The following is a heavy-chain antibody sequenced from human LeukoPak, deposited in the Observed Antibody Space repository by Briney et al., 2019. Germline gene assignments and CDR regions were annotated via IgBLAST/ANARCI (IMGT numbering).Heavy chain of an antibody. CDR2: ISGSGGST. CDR3: AKGLDGDQTWGYFQH. Sequence: GGSLRLSCAASGFTFSSYAMSWVRQAPGKGLEWVSAISGSGGSTYYADSVKGRFTISRDNSKNTLYLQMNSLRAEDTAVYYCAKGLDGDQTWGYFQHWGQGTLVTVSS. J-gene: IGHJ1*01. D-gene: IGHD3/OR15-3a*01. CDR1: GFTFSSYA. V-gene: IGHV3-23*01.